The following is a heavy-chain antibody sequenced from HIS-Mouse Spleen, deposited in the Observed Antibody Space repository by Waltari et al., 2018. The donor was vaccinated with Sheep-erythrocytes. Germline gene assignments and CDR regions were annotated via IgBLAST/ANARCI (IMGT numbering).Heavy chain of an antibody. CDR3: ALSVDLAGAFDI. Sequence: QVQLQQWGAGLVKPSETLSLTCAVYGGSFSGYYCSWIRQPPGKGLEWIGEINHSGSTNYNPSLKSRVTISVDTSKNQFSLKLSSVTAADTAVYYCALSVDLAGAFDIWGQGTMVTVSS. J-gene: IGHJ3*02. CDR2: INHSGST. D-gene: IGHD6-19*01. CDR1: GGSFSGYY. V-gene: IGHV4-34*01.